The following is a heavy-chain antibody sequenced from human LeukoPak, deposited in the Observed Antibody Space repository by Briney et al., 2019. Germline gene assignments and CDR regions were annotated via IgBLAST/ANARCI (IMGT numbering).Heavy chain of an antibody. Sequence: ASVKVSCKVSGYTLTELSMHWVRQAPGKGLEWMGGFDPEDGETIYAQKFQGRVTMTEDTSTDTAYMELSSLRSEDTAVYYCATSYSSSWYIIVWGQGTLVTVSS. V-gene: IGHV1-24*01. CDR2: FDPEDGET. CDR3: ATSYSSSWYIIV. CDR1: GYTLTELS. J-gene: IGHJ4*02. D-gene: IGHD6-13*01.